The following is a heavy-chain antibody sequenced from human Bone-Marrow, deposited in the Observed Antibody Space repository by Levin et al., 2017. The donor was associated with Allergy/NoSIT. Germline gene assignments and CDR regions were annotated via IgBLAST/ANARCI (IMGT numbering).Heavy chain of an antibody. Sequence: RPSETLSLTCSVFGDSISSYFWTWIRQSPGKRLEWIGYIYYSGTTNYNPSLKSRVTMSMDTSKNHFSLKLTSVTAADTAIYYCARVVVTAVVASDAFDLWDQGTKVIVSS. CDR2: IYYSGTT. V-gene: IGHV4-59*01. CDR1: GDSISSYF. D-gene: IGHD2-21*02. CDR3: ARVVVTAVVASDAFDL. J-gene: IGHJ3*01.